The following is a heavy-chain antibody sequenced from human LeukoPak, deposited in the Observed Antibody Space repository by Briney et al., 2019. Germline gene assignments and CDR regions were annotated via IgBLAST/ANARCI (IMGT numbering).Heavy chain of an antibody. CDR1: GFTFSSHS. J-gene: IGHJ4*02. V-gene: IGHV3-30-3*01. CDR3: ARRIAVAGLDFDY. CDR2: VSYDGGSK. Sequence: GGSLRLSCAASGFTFSSHSLHWVRQAPGKGLEWVAVVSYDGGSKYYVDSVKGRFTISRDNSKNTLYLQMNSLRAEDTAVYYCARRIAVAGLDFDYWGQGTLVTVSS. D-gene: IGHD6-19*01.